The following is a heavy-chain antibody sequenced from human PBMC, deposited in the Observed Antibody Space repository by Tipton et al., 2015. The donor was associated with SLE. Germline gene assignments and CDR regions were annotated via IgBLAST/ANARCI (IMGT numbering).Heavy chain of an antibody. CDR3: ASSIAAAGYYYGMDV. D-gene: IGHD6-13*01. CDR2: IKQDGSER. J-gene: IGHJ6*02. CDR1: GFTFSNYW. Sequence: SLRLSCAASGFTFSNYWMNWVRQAPGKGLEWVANIKQDGSERYYADSVEGRFAISRDNAKNSLYLQMNSLRAEDTAVYYCASSIAAAGYYYGMDVWGQGTTVTVSS. V-gene: IGHV3-7*01.